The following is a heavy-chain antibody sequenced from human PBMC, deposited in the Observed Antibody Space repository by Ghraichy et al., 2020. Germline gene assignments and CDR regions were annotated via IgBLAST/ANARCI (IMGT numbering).Heavy chain of an antibody. CDR1: GYSFTSYW. J-gene: IGHJ6*03. D-gene: IGHD3-3*02. CDR2: IYPGDSDT. V-gene: IGHV5-51*01. CDR3: TRRTLDFYYMDV. Sequence: VESLNISCKGSGYSFTSYWIGWVRQMPGKGLEWMGIIYPGDSDTRYSPSFQGHITISADRSINTAYLEWSSLKASDTAIYYCTRRTLDFYYMDVWGEGTPVTVSS.